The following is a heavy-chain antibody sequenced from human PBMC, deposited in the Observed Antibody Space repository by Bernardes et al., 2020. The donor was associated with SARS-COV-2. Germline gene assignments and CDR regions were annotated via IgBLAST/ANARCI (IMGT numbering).Heavy chain of an antibody. CDR3: AREADHAGNAGNFKY. CDR1: GDSINTYQ. V-gene: IGHV4-59*01. J-gene: IGHJ4*02. Sequence: SETLSLTCTVSGDSINTYQLSWIRQPPGKGLEWIGYMSFRGTTSCNPSLKSRVTISADSSKNQLSLKLTSVTAADTAVYYCAREADHAGNAGNFKYWGQGVLVTVSS. D-gene: IGHD6-13*01. CDR2: MSFRGTT.